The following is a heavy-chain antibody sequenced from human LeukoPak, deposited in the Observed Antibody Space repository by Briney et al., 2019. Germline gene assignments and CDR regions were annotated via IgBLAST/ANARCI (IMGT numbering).Heavy chain of an antibody. CDR3: ARVGGYCSSTSCEENWLDP. Sequence: PGGSLRLSCAASGFTVSSNYMSWVRQAPGKGLEWVSVIYSGGSTYYADSVKGRFTISRDNSKNTLYLQMNSLRAEDTAVYYCARVGGYCSSTSCEENWLDPWGQGTLVTVSS. CDR1: GFTVSSNY. V-gene: IGHV3-66*02. J-gene: IGHJ5*02. CDR2: IYSGGST. D-gene: IGHD2-2*01.